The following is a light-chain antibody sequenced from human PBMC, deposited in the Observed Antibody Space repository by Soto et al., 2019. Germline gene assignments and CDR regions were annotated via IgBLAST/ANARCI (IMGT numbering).Light chain of an antibody. J-gene: IGLJ2*01. V-gene: IGLV2-14*03. CDR1: SSDVGDFNY. CDR3: SSYSSSTTHVV. Sequence: QSALTQPASVSGSPGRSVTISCTGTSSDVGDFNYVSWYQHLPGRAPKLIIYDVTNRPSGISYRFSASKSGRTASLTTSGLQAEDEAYYYCSSYSSSTTHVVFGGGTKLTVL. CDR2: DVT.